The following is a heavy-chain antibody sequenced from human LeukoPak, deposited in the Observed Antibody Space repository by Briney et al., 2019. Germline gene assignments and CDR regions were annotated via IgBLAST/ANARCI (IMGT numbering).Heavy chain of an antibody. V-gene: IGHV3-23*01. CDR1: GFTFSSYA. Sequence: GGSLRLSCAASGFTFSSYAMSWVRQAPGKGLAWVSVTSGSGDSTYYADSVKGRFTISRDNSNNTLYLQMNSLRAEETAVYYCAKRGIAAGVRGSYLDYWGQGTLVTVSS. D-gene: IGHD6-13*01. CDR2: TSGSGDST. J-gene: IGHJ4*02. CDR3: AKRGIAAGVRGSYLDY.